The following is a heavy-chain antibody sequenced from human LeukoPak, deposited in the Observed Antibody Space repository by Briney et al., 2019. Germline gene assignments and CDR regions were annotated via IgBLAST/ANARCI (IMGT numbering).Heavy chain of an antibody. Sequence: GESLKISGKGSGYSFTSYWIGWVRPMPGKGLEWMGIIYPGDSDTRYSPSFQGQVTISADKSISTAYLQWSSLKASDTAMYYCARVVPAAQNDYWGQGTLVTVSS. D-gene: IGHD2-2*01. J-gene: IGHJ4*02. V-gene: IGHV5-51*01. CDR2: IYPGDSDT. CDR1: GYSFTSYW. CDR3: ARVVPAAQNDY.